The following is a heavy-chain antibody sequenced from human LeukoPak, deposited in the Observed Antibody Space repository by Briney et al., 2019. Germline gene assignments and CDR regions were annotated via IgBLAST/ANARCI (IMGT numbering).Heavy chain of an antibody. V-gene: IGHV3-23*01. CDR1: GFTFSSSA. D-gene: IGHD5-18*01. CDR2: ISGSGGST. J-gene: IGHJ4*02. Sequence: GGSLRLSCAASGFTFSSSAMSWVRQAPWKGLEWVSGISGSGGSTYYADSVKGRFTISRDNSKNTLYLQMNSLRAEDTAVYYCAKDFSYGLSYFDYWGQGTLVTVSS. CDR3: AKDFSYGLSYFDY.